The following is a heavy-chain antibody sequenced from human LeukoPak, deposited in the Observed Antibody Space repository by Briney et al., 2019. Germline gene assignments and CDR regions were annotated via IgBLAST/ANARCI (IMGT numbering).Heavy chain of an antibody. V-gene: IGHV4-34*01. CDR1: GESFSGYY. Sequence: IPSETLSLTCAVYGESFSGYYWSWIRQPPGKGLEWIGEINHIGVTNYNPSLKSRVTISIDTSKNQFSLKLSSVAAADTAVYYCARADSMIRGVLDYWGQGTLVTVSS. CDR3: ARADSMIRGVLDY. CDR2: INHIGVT. J-gene: IGHJ4*02. D-gene: IGHD3-10*01.